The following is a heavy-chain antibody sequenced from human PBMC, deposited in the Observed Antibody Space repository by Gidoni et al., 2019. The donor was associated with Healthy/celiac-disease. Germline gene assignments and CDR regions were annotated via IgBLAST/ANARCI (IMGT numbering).Heavy chain of an antibody. J-gene: IGHJ4*02. D-gene: IGHD4-17*01. CDR1: GFTFSNAC. Sequence: EVQLVESGGGLVKPGVSLRLSCAASGFTFSNACMSWVRQAPGKGLEWVGRIKSKTDGETTDCAAPVKGRFTISRDDSKNTLYLQMNSLKTEDTAVYYCTTEPMTTVPLGGQGTLVTVSS. CDR3: TTEPMTTVPL. CDR2: IKSKTDGETT. V-gene: IGHV3-15*01.